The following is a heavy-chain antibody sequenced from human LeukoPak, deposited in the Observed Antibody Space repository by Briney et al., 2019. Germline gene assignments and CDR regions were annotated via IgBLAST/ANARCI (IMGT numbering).Heavy chain of an antibody. J-gene: IGHJ4*02. D-gene: IGHD4-17*01. CDR1: GYTFTSYA. CDR2: INAGNGNT. Sequence: ASVKVSCKASGYTFTSYAMHWVRQAPGQRLEWMGWINAGNGNTKYSQKFQGRVTITRDTSASTAYIELSSLRSEDTAVYYCARDTHYEGPSSYWGQGTLVTVSS. CDR3: ARDTHYEGPSSY. V-gene: IGHV1-3*01.